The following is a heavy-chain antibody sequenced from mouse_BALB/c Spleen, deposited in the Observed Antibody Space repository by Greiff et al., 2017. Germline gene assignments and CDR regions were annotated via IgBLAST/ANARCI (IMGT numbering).Heavy chain of an antibody. CDR3: ARVYYGNYYYAMDY. CDR1: GFNIKDTY. CDR2: IDPANGNT. V-gene: IGHV14-3*02. J-gene: IGHJ4*01. D-gene: IGHD2-1*01. Sequence: EVHLVESGAELVKPGASVKLSCTASGFNIKDTYMHWVKQRPEQGLEWIGRIDPANGNTKYDPKFQGKATITADTSSNTAYLQLSSLTSEDTAVYYCARVYYGNYYYAMDYWGQGTSVTVSS.